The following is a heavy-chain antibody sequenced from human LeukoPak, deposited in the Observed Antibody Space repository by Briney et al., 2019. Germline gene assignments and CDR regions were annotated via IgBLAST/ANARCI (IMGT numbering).Heavy chain of an antibody. J-gene: IGHJ6*03. CDR2: IIPIFGTA. Sequence: ASVKVSCKASGGTFSSYAISWVRQAPGQGLEWMGGIIPIFGTANYAQKFQGRVTITADESTSTAYMELSSLRSEDTAVYYCARDTDMVTEWDYYYYMDVWGKGTTVTVSS. CDR1: GGTFSSYA. V-gene: IGHV1-69*01. CDR3: ARDTDMVTEWDYYYYMDV. D-gene: IGHD5-18*01.